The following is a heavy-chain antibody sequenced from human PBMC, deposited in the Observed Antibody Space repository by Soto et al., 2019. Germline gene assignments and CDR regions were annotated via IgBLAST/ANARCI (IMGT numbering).Heavy chain of an antibody. D-gene: IGHD2-2*01. CDR2: IIPIFGTA. Sequence: ASVKVSCKASGGTFSSYAISWVRQAPGQGLEWMGGIIPIFGTANYAQKFQGRVTITADESTSTAYMELSSLRSEDTAVYYCARDRSSTSYYYYGMDVWGQGTTVTVSS. CDR3: ARDRSSTSYYYYGMDV. CDR1: GGTFSSYA. V-gene: IGHV1-69*13. J-gene: IGHJ6*02.